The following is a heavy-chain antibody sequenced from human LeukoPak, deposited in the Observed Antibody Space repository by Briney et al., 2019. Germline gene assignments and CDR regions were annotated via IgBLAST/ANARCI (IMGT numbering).Heavy chain of an antibody. CDR1: GFTFSSYG. Sequence: GGSLRLSCAASGFTFSSYGMHWVRQAPGKGLEWVAVISYDGSNKYYADSVKGRFTISRDNSKNTLYLQMNSLRAEDTAVYYCAKDADGYSSGWSPSRFDPWGQGTLVTVSS. CDR3: AKDADGYSSGWSPSRFDP. J-gene: IGHJ5*02. V-gene: IGHV3-30*18. CDR2: ISYDGSNK. D-gene: IGHD6-19*01.